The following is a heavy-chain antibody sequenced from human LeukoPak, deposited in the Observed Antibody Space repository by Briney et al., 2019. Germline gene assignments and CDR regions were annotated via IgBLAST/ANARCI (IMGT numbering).Heavy chain of an antibody. CDR3: ARDAVAPEPADCSGGSCYAPEYYYYYGMDV. J-gene: IGHJ6*02. CDR2: ISFDGGKK. D-gene: IGHD2-15*01. CDR1: GFTFSSYG. Sequence: GRSLRLSCAASGFTFSSYGMHWVRQAPGKGLEWVALISFDGGKKYYADSVKGRFTISRDNAKNSLYLQMNSLRAEDTAVYYCARDAVAPEPADCSGGSCYAPEYYYYYGMDVWGQGTTVTVSS. V-gene: IGHV3-30*03.